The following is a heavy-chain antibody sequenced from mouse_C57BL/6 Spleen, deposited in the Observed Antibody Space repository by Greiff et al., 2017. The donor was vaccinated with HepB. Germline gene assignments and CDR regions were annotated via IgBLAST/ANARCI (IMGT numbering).Heavy chain of an antibody. Sequence: VQLQESGAELARPGASVKLSCKASGYTFTSYGISWVKQRTGQGLEWIGEIYPRSGNTYYNEKFKGKATLTADKSSSTAYMELRSLTSEDSAVYFCARRVITTGDYFDYWGQGTTLTVSS. D-gene: IGHD1-1*01. CDR1: GYTFTSYG. V-gene: IGHV1-81*01. J-gene: IGHJ2*01. CDR3: ARRVITTGDYFDY. CDR2: IYPRSGNT.